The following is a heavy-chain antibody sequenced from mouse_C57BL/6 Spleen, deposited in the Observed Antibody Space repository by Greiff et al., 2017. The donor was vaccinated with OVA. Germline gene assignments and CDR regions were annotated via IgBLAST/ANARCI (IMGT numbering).Heavy chain of an antibody. CDR2: IYPGSGST. J-gene: IGHJ1*03. Sequence: VQLQQSGAELVKPGASVKMSCKASGYTFTSYWITWVKQRPGQGLEWIGDIYPGSGSTNYNEKFKSKATLTVDTSSSTAYMQLSSLTSEDSAVYYCARGGYDYHWYCDVWGTGTTVTVSS. CDR1: GYTFTSYW. CDR3: ARGGYDYHWYCDV. V-gene: IGHV1-55*01. D-gene: IGHD2-4*01.